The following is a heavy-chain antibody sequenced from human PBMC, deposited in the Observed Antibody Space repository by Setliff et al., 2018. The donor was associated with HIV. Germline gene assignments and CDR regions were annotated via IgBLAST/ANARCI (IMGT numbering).Heavy chain of an antibody. J-gene: IGHJ4*02. CDR3: ARVQVSGTYPIDY. CDR2: IYHSGST. D-gene: IGHD3-10*01. Sequence: SETLSLTCTVSGGSISTYYWGWIRQPPGKGLEWIGNIYHSGSTYYNPSLKSRVTISVDTSKNQFSLKLSSVTAADTAVYYCARVQVSGTYPIDYWGQGTLVTVSS. CDR1: GGSISTYY. V-gene: IGHV4-38-2*02.